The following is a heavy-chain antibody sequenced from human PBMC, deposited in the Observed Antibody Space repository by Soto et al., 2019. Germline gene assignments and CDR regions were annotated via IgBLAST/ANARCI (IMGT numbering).Heavy chain of an antibody. D-gene: IGHD2-21*02. CDR1: GGTFSSYA. Sequence: QVQLVQSGAEVKKPGSSVKVSCKASGGTFSSYAISWVRQAPGQGLEWMGGIIPIFGTANYAQKFQGRVTITADESTSTAYMERSSLRSEDTAVYYCARSLSYCGGDCYSGRYNWFDPWGQGTLVTVSS. J-gene: IGHJ5*02. CDR2: IIPIFGTA. CDR3: ARSLSYCGGDCYSGRYNWFDP. V-gene: IGHV1-69*01.